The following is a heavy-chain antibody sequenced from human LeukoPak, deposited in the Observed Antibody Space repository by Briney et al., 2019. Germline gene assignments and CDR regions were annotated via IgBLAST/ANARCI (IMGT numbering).Heavy chain of an antibody. Sequence: ASVKVSCKASGYTFTSYYMHWVRQAPGQGLEWMGIINPSGGSTSYAQKFQGRVTMTRDASTSTVYMELSSLRSEDTAVYYCARDWATNYYGGYEDYWGQGTLVTVSS. V-gene: IGHV1-46*01. CDR2: INPSGGST. D-gene: IGHD4-17*01. CDR3: ARDWATNYYGGYEDY. CDR1: GYTFTSYY. J-gene: IGHJ4*02.